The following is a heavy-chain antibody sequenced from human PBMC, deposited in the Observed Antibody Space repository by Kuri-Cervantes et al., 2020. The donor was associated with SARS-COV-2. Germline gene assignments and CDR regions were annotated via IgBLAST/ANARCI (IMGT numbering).Heavy chain of an antibody. CDR1: GYTFTSYA. Sequence: ASVKVSCKASGYTFTSYAMHWVRQAPGQRLEWMGWINAGNGNAKYSQKFQGRVTITRDTSASTAYMELSSLRSEDTAVYYCARDHGPAYYDFWSGYYPPFDAFDIRGQGTMVTVSS. D-gene: IGHD3-3*01. CDR3: ARDHGPAYYDFWSGYYPPFDAFDI. V-gene: IGHV1-3*01. CDR2: INAGNGNA. J-gene: IGHJ3*02.